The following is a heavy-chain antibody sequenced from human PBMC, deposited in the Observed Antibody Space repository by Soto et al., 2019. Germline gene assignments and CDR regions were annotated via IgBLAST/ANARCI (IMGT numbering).Heavy chain of an antibody. V-gene: IGHV1-69*13. CDR3: ATLERGGGSYYLDY. Sequence: SVKVSCKASGGTFSSYAISWVRQAPGQGLEWMGGIIPIFGTANYAQKFQGRVTITADESTSTAYMELSSLRSEDTAVYYCATLERGGGSYYLDYWGQGTLVTVSS. CDR1: GGTFSSYA. J-gene: IGHJ4*02. CDR2: IIPIFGTA. D-gene: IGHD1-26*01.